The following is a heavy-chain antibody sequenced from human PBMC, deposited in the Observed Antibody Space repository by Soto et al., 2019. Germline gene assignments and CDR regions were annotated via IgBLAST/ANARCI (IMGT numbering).Heavy chain of an antibody. CDR3: ARVSHDYGDYGYFDY. D-gene: IGHD4-17*01. Sequence: QVQLQESGPGLVKPSQTLSLTCTVSGGSISSGGYDWSWIRQHPGTGLEWIGYIYYSGSTYYNPSLKSRVTISVDTSKNQFSLKLSSVTAADTAVYYCARVSHDYGDYGYFDYWGQGTLVTVSS. V-gene: IGHV4-31*03. J-gene: IGHJ4*02. CDR2: IYYSGST. CDR1: GGSISSGGYD.